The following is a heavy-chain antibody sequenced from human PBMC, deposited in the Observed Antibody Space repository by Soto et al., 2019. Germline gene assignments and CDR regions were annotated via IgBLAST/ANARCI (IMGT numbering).Heavy chain of an antibody. V-gene: IGHV2-5*02. J-gene: IGHJ4*02. Sequence: QITLNESGPTVVRPTETLTLTCRFSGFSLTTSGVGVGWIRQSPGKAPEWLARVYWDDDKRYSASMKSRLTITKDTSKNQVVLTVSDLDPTDTATYYCAHRVLRTVFGLVTTTAIYFDLWGQGTPVAGSS. D-gene: IGHD3-3*01. CDR1: GFSLTTSGVG. CDR2: VYWDDDK. CDR3: AHRVLRTVFGLVTTTAIYFDL.